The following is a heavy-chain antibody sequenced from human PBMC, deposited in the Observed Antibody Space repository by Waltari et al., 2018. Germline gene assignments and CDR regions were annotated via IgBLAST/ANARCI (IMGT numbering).Heavy chain of an antibody. CDR2: MSYKGAP. V-gene: IGHV4-39*02. J-gene: IGHJ3*01. Sequence: QLQLQESGPGLGKPSETLSLTCIVSGGSITSNRHYWAWIRQPPVQGLEWIGTMSYKGAPYSSPSLKSRVAVSRDTSKNHLSLKLGSVTAADTAVYYCATYIGASIGTAAFDVWGQGTMVTVSS. D-gene: IGHD5-12*01. CDR1: GGSITSNRHY. CDR3: ATYIGASIGTAAFDV.